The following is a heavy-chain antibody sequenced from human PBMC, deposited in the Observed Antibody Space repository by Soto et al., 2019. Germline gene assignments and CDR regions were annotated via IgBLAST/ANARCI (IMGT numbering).Heavy chain of an antibody. J-gene: IGHJ6*02. V-gene: IGHV1-18*01. CDR1: GYTFTRYG. CDR2: ISAYNGNT. D-gene: IGHD2-21*02. CDR3: ARDTNGGNSARVSSYYGMDV. Sequence: ASVKVCCKASGYTFTRYGISWVRQAPGQGLEWMGWISAYNGNTNYAQKLQGRVTMTTDTSTSTAYMELRSLRSDDTAVYYCARDTNGGNSARVSSYYGMDVWGQGTTVTVSS.